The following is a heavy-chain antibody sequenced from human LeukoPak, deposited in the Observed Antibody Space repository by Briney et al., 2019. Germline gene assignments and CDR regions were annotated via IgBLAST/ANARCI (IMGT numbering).Heavy chain of an antibody. J-gene: IGHJ4*02. V-gene: IGHV4-59*08. CDR2: IYHSGST. CDR1: GGSISSYY. CDR3: ARVTAMETYYFDY. D-gene: IGHD5-18*01. Sequence: PSETLSLTCTVSGGSISSYYWTWIRQPPGKGLEWIGSIYHSGSTYYNPSLKSRVTISVDTSKNQFSLKLSSVTAADTAVYYCARVTAMETYYFDYWGQGTLVTVSS.